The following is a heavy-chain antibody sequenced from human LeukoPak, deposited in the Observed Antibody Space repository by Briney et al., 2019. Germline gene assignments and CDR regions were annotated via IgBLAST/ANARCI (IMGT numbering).Heavy chain of an antibody. CDR2: INTDGSTT. V-gene: IGHV3-74*01. CDR3: ARVSTGKYYFDS. D-gene: IGHD2-8*02. CDR1: GFTFSSYG. J-gene: IGHJ4*02. Sequence: PGGSLRLSCAASGFTFSSYGMHWVRQAPGKGLVWVTRINTDGSTTSYADSVEGRFTISRDNAKNTLYLQMNSLRAEDTAVYYCARVSTGKYYFDSWGQGTLVTVSS.